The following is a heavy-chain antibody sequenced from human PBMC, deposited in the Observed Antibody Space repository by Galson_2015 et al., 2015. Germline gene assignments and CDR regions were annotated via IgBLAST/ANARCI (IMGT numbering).Heavy chain of an antibody. V-gene: IGHV3-7*01. CDR3: AREIYCSGGSCIAFDI. J-gene: IGHJ3*02. D-gene: IGHD2-15*01. Sequence: SLRLSCAASGFTFSSYWMSWVRQAPGKGLEWVANIKQDGSEKYYVDSVKGRFTISRDNAKNSLYLQVDSLRAEDTAVYYCAREIYCSGGSCIAFDIWGQGTMVTVSS. CDR1: GFTFSSYW. CDR2: IKQDGSEK.